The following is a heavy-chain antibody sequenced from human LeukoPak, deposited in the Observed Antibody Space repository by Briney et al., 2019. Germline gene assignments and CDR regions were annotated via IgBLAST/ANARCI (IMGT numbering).Heavy chain of an antibody. CDR3: ARAGYRGPFFDY. V-gene: IGHV1-2*04. CDR1: GYTFTGYY. D-gene: IGHD5-18*01. J-gene: IGHJ4*02. CDR2: INPNSGGT. Sequence: ASVKVSCKASGYTFTGYYMHWVRQAPGQGLEWMGWINPNSGGTNYAQKFQGWVTITRDTSISTAYMELSRLRSDDTAVYYCARAGYRGPFFDYWGQGTLVTVSS.